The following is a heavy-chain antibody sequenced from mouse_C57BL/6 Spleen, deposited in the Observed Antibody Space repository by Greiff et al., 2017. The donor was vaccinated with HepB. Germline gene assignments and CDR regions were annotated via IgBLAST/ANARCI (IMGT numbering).Heavy chain of an antibody. V-gene: IGHV10-1*01. J-gene: IGHJ3*01. Sequence: VQLKESGGGLVQPKGSLKLSCAASGFSFNTYAMNWVRQAPGKGLEWVARIRSKSNNYATYYADSVKDRVTISRDDSESMLYLQMNNLKTEDTAMYYCVRGSFAYWGQGTLVTVSS. CDR2: IRSKSNNYAT. CDR3: VRGSFAY. CDR1: GFSFNTYA.